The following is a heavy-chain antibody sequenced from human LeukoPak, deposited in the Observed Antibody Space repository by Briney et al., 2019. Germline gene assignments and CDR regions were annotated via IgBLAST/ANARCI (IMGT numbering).Heavy chain of an antibody. CDR2: ISSSSSTM. D-gene: IGHD3-3*01. CDR1: GFTFSSYS. V-gene: IGHV3-48*01. Sequence: PGGSLRLSCAVSGFTFSSYSMNWVRQAPGKGLEWVSSISSSSSTMYYAASVKGRFTISRDNAKNSLYLQMNSLRAEDTAVYYCARVPEGTIFGVLISPYYYYYMDVWGKGTTVTVSS. CDR3: ARVPEGTIFGVLISPYYYYYMDV. J-gene: IGHJ6*03.